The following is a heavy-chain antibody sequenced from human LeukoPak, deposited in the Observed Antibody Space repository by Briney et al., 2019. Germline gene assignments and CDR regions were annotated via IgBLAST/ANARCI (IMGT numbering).Heavy chain of an antibody. CDR2: IWYDGSNK. CDR1: GVTVSTNY. V-gene: IGHV3-33*08. CDR3: ARAMDSSGYYAVY. Sequence: GGSLRLSCAASGVTVSTNYMGWVRQAPGKGLEWVAVIWYDGSNKFYADSVKGRFTISRDDSKNTLYLQMNTLRAEDTAVYFCARAMDSSGYYAVYWGQGTLVTVSS. J-gene: IGHJ4*02. D-gene: IGHD3-22*01.